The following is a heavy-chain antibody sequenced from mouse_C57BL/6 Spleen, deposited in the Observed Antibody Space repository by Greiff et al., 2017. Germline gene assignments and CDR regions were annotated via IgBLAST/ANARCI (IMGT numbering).Heavy chain of an antibody. J-gene: IGHJ2*01. CDR3: ARSGNLLFDY. V-gene: IGHV1-80*01. CDR1: GYAFSSYW. Sequence: VKLVESGAELVKPGASVKISCKASGYAFSSYWMNWVKQRPGKGLEWIRQIYPGDGDTNYNGKFKGKATLTADKSSSTAYMQLSSLTSEDSAVYCCARSGNLLFDYWGQGTTLTVSS. D-gene: IGHD3-1*01. CDR2: IYPGDGDT.